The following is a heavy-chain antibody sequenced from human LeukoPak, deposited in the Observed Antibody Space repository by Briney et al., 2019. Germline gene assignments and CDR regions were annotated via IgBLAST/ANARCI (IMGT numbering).Heavy chain of an antibody. CDR1: GGSINYYY. J-gene: IGHJ5*02. CDR2: IYYSGST. Sequence: SETLSLTCTVSGGSINYYYWMWIRQPPGKGLEWIGYIYYSGSTYYNPSLKSRVTISVDTSKNQFSLKLSSVTAADTAVYYCAREVVPAAIDECWFDPWGQGTLVTVSS. CDR3: AREVVPAAIDECWFDP. D-gene: IGHD2-2*01. V-gene: IGHV4-59*12.